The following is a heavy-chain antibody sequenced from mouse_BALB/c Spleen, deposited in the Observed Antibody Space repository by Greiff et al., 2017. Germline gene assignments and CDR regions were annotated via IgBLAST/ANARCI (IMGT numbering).Heavy chain of an antibody. Sequence: EVKLVESGGGLVKPGGSLKLSCAASGFTFSDYYMYWVRQTLEKRLEWVATISDGGSYTYYPDSVKGRFTISRDNAKNNLYLQMSSLKSEDTAMYYCAREAYFDYWGQGTTLTVSS. CDR2: ISDGGSYT. CDR1: GFTFSDYY. V-gene: IGHV5-4*02. J-gene: IGHJ2*01. CDR3: AREAYFDY.